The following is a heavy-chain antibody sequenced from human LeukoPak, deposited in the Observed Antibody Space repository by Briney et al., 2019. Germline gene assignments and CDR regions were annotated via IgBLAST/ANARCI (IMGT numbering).Heavy chain of an antibody. D-gene: IGHD4-17*01. J-gene: IGHJ4*02. V-gene: IGHV7-4-1*02. Sequence: ASVKVSCKASGYTFTSYAVNWVRQAPEQGLEWMGWINTNTGNPTYAQGFTGRFVFSLDTSVSTAYLQISSLKAEDTAVYYCARGSPTDDFDYRGQGTLVTVSS. CDR1: GYTFTSYA. CDR3: ARGSPTDDFDY. CDR2: INTNTGNP.